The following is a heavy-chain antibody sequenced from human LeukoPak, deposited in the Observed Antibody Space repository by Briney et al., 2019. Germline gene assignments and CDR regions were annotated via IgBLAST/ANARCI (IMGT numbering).Heavy chain of an antibody. CDR2: ISYDGSNK. J-gene: IGHJ4*02. Sequence: GGSLRLSCAASGFTFSSYAMHWVRQAPGKGLEWVAVISYDGSNKYYADSVKGRFTISRDNSKNTLYLQMNSLRAEDTAVYYCAKSDGSGSYWGLDYWGQGTLVTVSS. CDR1: GFTFSSYA. V-gene: IGHV3-30-3*02. D-gene: IGHD3-10*01. CDR3: AKSDGSGSYWGLDY.